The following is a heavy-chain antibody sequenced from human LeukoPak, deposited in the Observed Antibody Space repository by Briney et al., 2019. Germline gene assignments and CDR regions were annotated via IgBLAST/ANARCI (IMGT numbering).Heavy chain of an antibody. J-gene: IGHJ4*02. CDR1: GFTFSDYY. Sequence: GGSLRLSCAASGFTFSDYYMSWIRQAPGKGLEWVSYISSSGNTIYYADSVKGRFTISRDNAKNSLYPQMNSLRAEDTAVYYCAASSYGDYFDYWGQGTLVTVSS. CDR2: ISSSGNTI. D-gene: IGHD4-17*01. V-gene: IGHV3-11*01. CDR3: AASSYGDYFDY.